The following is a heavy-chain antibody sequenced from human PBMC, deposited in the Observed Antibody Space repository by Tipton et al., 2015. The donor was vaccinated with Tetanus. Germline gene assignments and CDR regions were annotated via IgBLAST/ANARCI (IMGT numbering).Heavy chain of an antibody. Sequence: SGFIFSSYGIHWVRQAPGKGLEWVAVSWYDGTDKYYADSVKGRFTISRDNSKDTLYLQMNSLRAEDTAVYYCAREADCSGGSCFSGDFDNWGQGTQVTVSS. CDR3: AREADCSGGSCFSGDFDN. V-gene: IGHV3-33*01. D-gene: IGHD2-15*01. CDR1: GFIFSSYG. CDR2: SWYDGTDK. J-gene: IGHJ4*02.